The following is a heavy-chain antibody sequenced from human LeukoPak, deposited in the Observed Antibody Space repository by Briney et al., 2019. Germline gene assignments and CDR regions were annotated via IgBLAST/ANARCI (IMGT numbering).Heavy chain of an antibody. CDR1: GGSFSGYY. D-gene: IGHD3-22*01. Sequence: SETLSLTCALYGGSFSGYYWSWLRHPPGEGREWIGEINHSVSTNYNPSLKSRVAISVDTSKNQFSLKLSSVTAAHTGVYYCARGRLIYDSSGYYFVVFDYWGQGTLVTVSS. CDR2: INHSVST. CDR3: ARGRLIYDSSGYYFVVFDY. J-gene: IGHJ4*02. V-gene: IGHV4-34*01.